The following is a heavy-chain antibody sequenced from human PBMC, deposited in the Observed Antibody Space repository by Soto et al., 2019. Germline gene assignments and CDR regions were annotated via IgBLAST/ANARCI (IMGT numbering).Heavy chain of an antibody. CDR2: IYYTGSI. CDR3: ARTTTLENYFDI. D-gene: IGHD2-15*01. V-gene: IGHV4-59*01. CDR1: GDSFSSYY. J-gene: IGHJ4*02. Sequence: SETLSLTCTVSGDSFSSYYWSWVRQSPGKGLEWIAYIYYTGSIIYNPSLKSRVSMSVDLSMKQFSLQLHSVTAADTAVYFCARTTTLENYFDIWGQGTLVTVSS.